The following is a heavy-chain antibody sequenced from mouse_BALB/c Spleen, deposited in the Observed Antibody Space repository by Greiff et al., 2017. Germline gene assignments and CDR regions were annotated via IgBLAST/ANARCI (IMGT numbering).Heavy chain of an antibody. Sequence: EVQRVESGGGLVQPGGSMKLSCVASGFTFSNYWMNWVRQSPEKGLEWVAEIRLKSNNYATHYAESVKGRFTISRDDSKSSVYLQMNNLRAEDTGIYYCTRDYYYYGSSYPYYFDYWGQGTTLTVSS. V-gene: IGHV6-6*02. D-gene: IGHD1-1*01. J-gene: IGHJ2*01. CDR2: IRLKSNNYAT. CDR3: TRDYYYYGSSYPYYFDY. CDR1: GFTFSNYW.